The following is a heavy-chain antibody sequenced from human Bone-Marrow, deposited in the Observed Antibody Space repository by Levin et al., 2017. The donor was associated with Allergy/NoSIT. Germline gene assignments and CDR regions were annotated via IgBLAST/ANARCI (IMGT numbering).Heavy chain of an antibody. CDR2: IYYSGNT. D-gene: IGHD6-13*01. CDR3: VREGRMAAGDNWFDP. V-gene: IGHV4-59*01. J-gene: IGHJ5*02. Sequence: ASETLSLTCTVSGGSISPYYWSWIRQSPGKGLEWIGYIYYSGNTNYNPSLKSRLTISVDTSKNQFSLKMRSVTAADTAVYYCVREGRMAAGDNWFDPWGQGTLVTVSS. CDR1: GGSISPYY.